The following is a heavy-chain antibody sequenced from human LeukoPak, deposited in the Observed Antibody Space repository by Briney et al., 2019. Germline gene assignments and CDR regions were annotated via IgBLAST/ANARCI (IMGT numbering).Heavy chain of an antibody. CDR3: AKAGGNDYGDYEGFDY. CDR2: ISGSGGST. D-gene: IGHD4-17*01. Sequence: PGGSLRLSCAASGFTFSTYAMSWVRQAPGKGLEWVSAISGSGGSTYYADSVKGRFTISRDNSKNTLYLQMNSLRAEDTAVYYCAKAGGNDYGDYEGFDYWGQGTLVTVSS. CDR1: GFTFSTYA. V-gene: IGHV3-23*01. J-gene: IGHJ4*02.